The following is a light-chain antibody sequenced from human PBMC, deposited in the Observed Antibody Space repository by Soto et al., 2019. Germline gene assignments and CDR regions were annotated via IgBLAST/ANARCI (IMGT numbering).Light chain of an antibody. Sequence: QSVLTQPASVSGSPGQSITISCTGTSSDVGGQNAVSWYQQHPGKAPKFMIYDVSKRPSGVSSRFSGSKSGNTASLTISGLQAEDEADYYCCSYAGSSTVVFGGVTKLTVL. CDR2: DVS. CDR1: SSDVGGQNA. CDR3: CSYAGSSTVV. J-gene: IGLJ2*01. V-gene: IGLV2-23*02.